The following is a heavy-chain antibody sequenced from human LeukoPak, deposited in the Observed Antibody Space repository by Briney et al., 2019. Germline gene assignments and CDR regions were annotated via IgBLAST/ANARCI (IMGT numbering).Heavy chain of an antibody. V-gene: IGHV3-48*04. J-gene: IGHJ6*03. CDR2: ISSSCSTR. CDR3: ARDGTRHYDILTGGYYMDV. D-gene: IGHD3-9*01. Sequence: GGSLRLSCAASGFTFSSYAMSWVRQAPGKGLELVSYISSSCSTRYYADSVNVRFTISRDNAKNSMYLQMNSLRAEDTAVYYCARDGTRHYDILTGGYYMDVWGKGTTVTISS. CDR1: GFTFSSYA.